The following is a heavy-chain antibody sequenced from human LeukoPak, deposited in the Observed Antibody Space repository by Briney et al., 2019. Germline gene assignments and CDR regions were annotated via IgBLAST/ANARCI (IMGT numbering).Heavy chain of an antibody. J-gene: IGHJ5*02. Sequence: ASVKVSCKAYGYTFTSYDINWVRQATGQGLEWMGWMNPNSGHTGYAQKFQGRDKMTRNTSISTAYVELSSLRSEETAVYYCAREGRYCSSTSCYGWFDPWGQGTLVTVSS. CDR1: GYTFTSYD. D-gene: IGHD2-2*01. CDR3: AREGRYCSSTSCYGWFDP. V-gene: IGHV1-8*01. CDR2: MNPNSGHT.